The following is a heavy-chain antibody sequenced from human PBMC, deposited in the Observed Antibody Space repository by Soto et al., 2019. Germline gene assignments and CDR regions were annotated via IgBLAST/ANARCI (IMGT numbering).Heavy chain of an antibody. J-gene: IGHJ6*02. Sequence: GGSLRLSCAASGFTFSSYAMSWVRQAPGKGLEWVSAISGSGGSTYYADSVKGRFTISRDNSKNTLYLQMNSLRAEDTAVYYCASRYCSSTSCYGRRGHYYYGMDVWGQGTTVTVSS. V-gene: IGHV3-23*01. D-gene: IGHD2-2*01. CDR1: GFTFSSYA. CDR3: ASRYCSSTSCYGRRGHYYYGMDV. CDR2: ISGSGGST.